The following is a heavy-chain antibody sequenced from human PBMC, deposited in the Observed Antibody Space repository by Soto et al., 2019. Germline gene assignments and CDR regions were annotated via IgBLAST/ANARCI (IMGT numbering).Heavy chain of an antibody. V-gene: IGHV3-23*01. CDR2: ISGDDGSG. CDR1: GVTFTTNA. Sequence: GGSLRLSCVASGVTFTTNAMDWVLQAPGKGLEWVSFISGDDGSGNYADSVKGRFTISRDNSKNTLHLQINSLRAEDTAIYYCVKEASGWKSRGSFDLWGRGTMVTVSS. CDR3: VKEASGWKSRGSFDL. D-gene: IGHD6-19*01. J-gene: IGHJ3*01.